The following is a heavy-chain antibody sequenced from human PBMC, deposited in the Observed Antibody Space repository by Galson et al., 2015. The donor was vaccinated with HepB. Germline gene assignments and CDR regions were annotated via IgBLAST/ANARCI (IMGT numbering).Heavy chain of an antibody. CDR2: ISSSSSYT. CDR1: GFTFSDYY. CDR3: ARARGYYYDSSGWYYFDY. J-gene: IGHJ4*02. Sequence: SLRLSCAASGFTFSDYYISWIRQAPGKGLEWVSYISSSSSYTNYADSVKGRFTISRDNAKNSLYLQMNSLRAEDTAVYYCARARGYYYDSSGWYYFDYWGQGTLVTVSS. V-gene: IGHV3-11*05. D-gene: IGHD3-22*01.